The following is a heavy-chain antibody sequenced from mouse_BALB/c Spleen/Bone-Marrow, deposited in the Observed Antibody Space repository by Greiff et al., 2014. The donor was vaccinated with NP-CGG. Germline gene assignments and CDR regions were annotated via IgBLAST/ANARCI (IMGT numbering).Heavy chain of an antibody. CDR3: ARDTMDY. Sequence: QVQLQQSRPELVKPGASVRISCKASGYTFTSYYIYWVKQRPGQGLEWIGWIYPGNVNTKYNEKFKGKATLTADKSSSTAYMQLSSLTSEDSAVYFCARDTMDYWGQGTSVTVSS. V-gene: IGHV1S56*01. CDR2: IYPGNVNT. J-gene: IGHJ4*01. CDR1: GYTFTSYY.